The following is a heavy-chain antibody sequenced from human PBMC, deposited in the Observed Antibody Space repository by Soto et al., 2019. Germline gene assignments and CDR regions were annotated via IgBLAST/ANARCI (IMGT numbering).Heavy chain of an antibody. V-gene: IGHV3-23*01. CDR3: AKDVNYDVLAGYYYY. Sequence: EVQLLESGGGLVQPGGSLRLSCAASDFTLSSYGMTWVRQPPGKGLEWVSTIRGRGATTYYADSVKGRFTISRDDSXXTLYLQMTSLRVDDTAVYFCAKDVNYDVLAGYYYYWGQGTRVTVSS. CDR1: DFTLSSYG. CDR2: IRGRGATT. J-gene: IGHJ4*02. D-gene: IGHD3-9*01.